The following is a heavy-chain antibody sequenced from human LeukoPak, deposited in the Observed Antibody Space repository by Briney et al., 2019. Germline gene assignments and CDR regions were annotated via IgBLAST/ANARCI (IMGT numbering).Heavy chain of an antibody. J-gene: IGHJ4*02. V-gene: IGHV1-8*02. Sequence: ASVKVSCKASGYTFTSYDINWVRQATGQGLEWMGWMNPNSGNTGYAQKFQGRVTMTRDTSTSTVYMELSSLRSEDTAVYYCARVYYGSGSYVDYWGQGTLVTVSS. D-gene: IGHD3-10*01. CDR2: MNPNSGNT. CDR3: ARVYYGSGSYVDY. CDR1: GYTFTSYD.